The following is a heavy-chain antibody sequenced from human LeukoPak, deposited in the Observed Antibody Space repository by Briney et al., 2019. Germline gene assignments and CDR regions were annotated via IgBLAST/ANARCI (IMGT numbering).Heavy chain of an antibody. J-gene: IGHJ4*02. CDR2: IKNKGDGGTT. CDR3: TTSGTPFEY. V-gene: IGHV3-15*01. Sequence: PGGSLRLSCAASGFTFNKAWMSWVRLAPGKGLEWVGRIKNKGDGGTTDYAAPVKGRFTVSRYDSKSTLYLQMNSLKTEDTAVYYCTTSGTPFEYWGQGTLVTVSS. CDR1: GFTFNKAW. D-gene: IGHD3-10*01.